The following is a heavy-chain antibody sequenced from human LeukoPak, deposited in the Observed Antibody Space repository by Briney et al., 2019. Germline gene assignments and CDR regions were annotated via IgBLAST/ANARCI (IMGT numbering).Heavy chain of an antibody. J-gene: IGHJ4*02. CDR1: GLIFSNYT. CDR2: ISSSDTTI. Sequence: GGSLRLSCVGSGLIFSNYTMNWVRQAPGKGLEWVSYISSSDTTINYADSVKGRFTISRDNAKNSLYLQMNSLRAEDTAVYYCARACNFCFTGADYWGQGSLVTVSS. D-gene: IGHD2-8*02. V-gene: IGHV3-48*04. CDR3: ARACNFCFTGADY.